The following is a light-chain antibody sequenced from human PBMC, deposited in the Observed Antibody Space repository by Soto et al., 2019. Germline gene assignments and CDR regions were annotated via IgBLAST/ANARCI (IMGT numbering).Light chain of an antibody. CDR2: AAS. CDR1: QDIRND. Sequence: DIQMTQSPSSLSASVGDRVTITCRASQDIRNDLAGYQQRPGKALKRLIYAASSLQSGVPARFSGSGSGTEFTLTVSSLQPEDFATYYCLQHSRDPWTFAQGTKVELK. J-gene: IGKJ1*01. CDR3: LQHSRDPWT. V-gene: IGKV1-17*01.